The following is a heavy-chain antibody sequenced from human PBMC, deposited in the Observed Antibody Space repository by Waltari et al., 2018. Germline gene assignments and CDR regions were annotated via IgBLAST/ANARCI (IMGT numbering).Heavy chain of an antibody. V-gene: IGHV3-30*18. D-gene: IGHD3-3*01. J-gene: IGHJ3*02. CDR2: ISYDGANK. Sequence: QEQVVESGGGVVQPGGSLRRHCAASGSYFSISGVHCARPAPGKGLEWVATISYDGANKYHADSVKGRFTISGDNSKNTLYLQMNSLRAEETAVYYCAKDWRWEQLVYGFNIWGQGTMVTVSS. CDR3: AKDWRWEQLVYGFNI. CDR1: GSYFSISG.